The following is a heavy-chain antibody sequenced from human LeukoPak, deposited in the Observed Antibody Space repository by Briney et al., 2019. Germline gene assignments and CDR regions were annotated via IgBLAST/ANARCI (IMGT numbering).Heavy chain of an antibody. CDR1: GASINDFY. Sequence: TSSETLSLTCAVSGASINDFYWTWLRQPPGKGLEWLGYVYYGGSTNYNPSLKSRVSMSVDTSKNQFSLTLTSVTVADTAFYYCARGGIRRYSAFDNLDFWGLGTHVTVSS. D-gene: IGHD5-18*01. V-gene: IGHV4-59*01. CDR2: VYYGGST. J-gene: IGHJ4*02. CDR3: ARGGIRRYSAFDNLDF.